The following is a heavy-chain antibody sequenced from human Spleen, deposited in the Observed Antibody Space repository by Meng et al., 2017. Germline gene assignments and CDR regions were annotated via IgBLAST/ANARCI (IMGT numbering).Heavy chain of an antibody. D-gene: IGHD1-14*01. Sequence: QVQLPESGPGLVKPSGTLSLTCAVSGGSISSSNWWSWVRQPPGKGLEWIGEIYHSGSTNYNPSLKSRVTISVDKSKNQSSLKLSSVTAADTAVYYCASGPRGPDQMYYFDYWGQGTLVTVSS. CDR3: ASGPRGPDQMYYFDY. CDR1: GGSISSSNW. CDR2: IYHSGST. V-gene: IGHV4-4*02. J-gene: IGHJ4*02.